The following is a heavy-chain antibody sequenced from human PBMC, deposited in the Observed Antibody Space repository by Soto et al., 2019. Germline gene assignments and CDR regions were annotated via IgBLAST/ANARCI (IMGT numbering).Heavy chain of an antibody. D-gene: IGHD3-3*01. V-gene: IGHV1-8*01. Sequence: QVPLVQSGAEVKKPGASVKVSCKASGYTFTSYDINWVRQATGQGLEWMGWMNPNSGNTGYAQKFQGRVTMTRNTSISTAYMELSSLRSEDTAVYYCARGLTIFGVVNYYYGMDVWGQGTTVTVSS. CDR3: ARGLTIFGVVNYYYGMDV. CDR2: MNPNSGNT. CDR1: GYTFTSYD. J-gene: IGHJ6*02.